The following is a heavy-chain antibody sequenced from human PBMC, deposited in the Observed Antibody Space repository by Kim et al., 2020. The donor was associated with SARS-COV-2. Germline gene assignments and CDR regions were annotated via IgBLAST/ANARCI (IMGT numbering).Heavy chain of an antibody. D-gene: IGHD3-22*01. Sequence: GSVKGRFTISRDNAKNSLYLQMNSLRAEDTAVYYCARDLYYDSSGASFDYWGQGTLVTVSS. V-gene: IGHV3-11*06. CDR3: ARDLYYDSSGASFDY. J-gene: IGHJ4*02.